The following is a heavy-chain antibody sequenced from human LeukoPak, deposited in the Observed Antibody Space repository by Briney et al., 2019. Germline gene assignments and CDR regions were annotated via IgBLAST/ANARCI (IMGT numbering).Heavy chain of an antibody. Sequence: PGRSLRLSCAASGFTFSSYGMHWVRQAPGKGLEWVAVISYDGSNKYYADPVKGRFTISRDNSKNTLYLQMNSLRAEDTAVYYCATVPSELWFGELSMFQHWGQGTLVTVSS. CDR2: ISYDGSNK. D-gene: IGHD3-10*01. V-gene: IGHV3-30*03. CDR3: ATVPSELWFGELSMFQH. CDR1: GFTFSSYG. J-gene: IGHJ1*01.